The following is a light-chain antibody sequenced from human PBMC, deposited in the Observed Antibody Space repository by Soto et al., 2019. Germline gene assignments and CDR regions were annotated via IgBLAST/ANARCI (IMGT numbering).Light chain of an antibody. Sequence: ASVGDRVTITCRASQSIRSWLAWYQQKPGKAPKLLIYDASSLGSGVPSRFSGSGSGTEFTLTITSLLPADFATYYCQQYNTYSTWTFGQGTKVDIK. V-gene: IGKV1-5*01. CDR1: QSIRSW. J-gene: IGKJ1*01. CDR2: DAS. CDR3: QQYNTYSTWT.